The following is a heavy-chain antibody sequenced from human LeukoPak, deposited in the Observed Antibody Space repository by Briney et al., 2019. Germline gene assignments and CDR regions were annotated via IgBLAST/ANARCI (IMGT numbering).Heavy chain of an antibody. J-gene: IGHJ4*02. Sequence: GESLRLSCTASGFSFSGHWMHWARQLPGKGLVWVSRISPTGSTTSYADSVKGRFTVSRDNAKNTLYLQVNNLRAEDTAVYYCARGPNSNWSGLDFWGQGTLLTVSS. CDR3: ARGPNSNWSGLDF. CDR1: GFSFSGHW. CDR2: ISPTGSTT. D-gene: IGHD6-6*01. V-gene: IGHV3-74*01.